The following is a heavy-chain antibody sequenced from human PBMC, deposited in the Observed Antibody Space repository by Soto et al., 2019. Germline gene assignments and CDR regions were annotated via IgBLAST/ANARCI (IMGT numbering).Heavy chain of an antibody. CDR2: ISGSGGST. J-gene: IGHJ4*02. V-gene: IGHV3-23*01. CDR3: ERGPHRSVVEPQFDH. Sequence: PGGSLRLSCAASGFTFSSYAMSWVRQAPGKGLEWVSAISGSGGSTYYADSVKGRFTISRDNSKNTLYLQMNSLRAEDTAVYYCERGPHRSVVEPQFDHWCQGTLLTV. D-gene: IGHD2-15*01. CDR1: GFTFSSYA.